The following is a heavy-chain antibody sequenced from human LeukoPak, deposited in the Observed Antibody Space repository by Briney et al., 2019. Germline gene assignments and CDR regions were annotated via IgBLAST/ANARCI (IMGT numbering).Heavy chain of an antibody. CDR1: GFTFSGSA. D-gene: IGHD5-24*01. CDR3: EKDVGWLQAPFDY. J-gene: IGHJ4*02. CDR2: IRYDGSDK. V-gene: IGHV3-30*02. Sequence: PGGSLRLSCAASGFTFSGSAMHWVRQAPGKGLEWVAFIRYDGSDKYYEDSVKGRFTISRDNSKNTLYLQMNSLRAEDTAVYYCEKDVGWLQAPFDYWGQGTLVTVSS.